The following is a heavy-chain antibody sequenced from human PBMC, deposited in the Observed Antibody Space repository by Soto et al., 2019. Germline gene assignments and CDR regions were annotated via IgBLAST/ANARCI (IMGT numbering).Heavy chain of an antibody. Sequence: EVQLLESGGGLVQPGGSLRLSCTASGFTFSDYAMSWVRQAPGKGLEWVSGIRGSGGGTYYAGSVKGRFTISRDNSKNTLYPQLNSLRAEDTAVYYCAKALGYCSGTSCYGSNYYMDVWGKGTTVTVSS. CDR2: IRGSGGGT. V-gene: IGHV3-23*01. J-gene: IGHJ6*03. CDR3: AKALGYCSGTSCYGSNYYMDV. CDR1: GFTFSDYA. D-gene: IGHD2-2*01.